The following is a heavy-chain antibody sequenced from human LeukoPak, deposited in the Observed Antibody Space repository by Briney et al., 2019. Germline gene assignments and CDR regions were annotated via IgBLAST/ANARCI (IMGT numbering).Heavy chain of an antibody. CDR3: ARGGNIFWSGYYDYFDS. CDR1: GGSIHSYY. D-gene: IGHD3-3*01. CDR2: IYTSGRT. V-gene: IGHV4-4*07. Sequence: SETLSLTCNVSGGSIHSYYWNWIRQPAGKGLEWIGRIYTSGRTIYNPSLKSRVTMSVDASKNLLSLKVTSVNAADTAVYYCARGGNIFWSGYYDYFDSWGQGTLVIVSS. J-gene: IGHJ4*02.